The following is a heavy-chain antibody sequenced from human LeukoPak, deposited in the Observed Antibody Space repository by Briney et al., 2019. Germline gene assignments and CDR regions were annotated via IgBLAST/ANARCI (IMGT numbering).Heavy chain of an antibody. V-gene: IGHV3-21*01. J-gene: IGHJ5*02. CDR1: GFTFSSYS. CDR3: ARGEGNWNYGVRPSWFDP. Sequence: GGSLRLSCAASGFTFSSYSMNWVRQAPGKGLEWVSSISSSSSYIYYADSVKGRFTISRDNAKNSLYLQMNSLRAEDTAVYYCARGEGNWNYGVRPSWFDPWGQGTLVTVSS. CDR2: ISSSSSYI. D-gene: IGHD1-7*01.